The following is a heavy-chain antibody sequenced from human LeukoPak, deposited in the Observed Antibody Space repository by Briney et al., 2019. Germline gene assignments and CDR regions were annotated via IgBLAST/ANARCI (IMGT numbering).Heavy chain of an antibody. D-gene: IGHD5/OR15-5a*01. V-gene: IGHV3-20*04. Sequence: TGGSLRLSCAASGFTFDDYGMRWARQAPGKGLEWVSGINWNGGSTGYADSVKGRFTISRDNAKNSLYLQMSSLRAEDTAVYYCARSLLVYDWYYGMDVWGQGTTVTVSS. CDR1: GFTFDDYG. CDR2: INWNGGST. CDR3: ARSLLVYDWYYGMDV. J-gene: IGHJ6*02.